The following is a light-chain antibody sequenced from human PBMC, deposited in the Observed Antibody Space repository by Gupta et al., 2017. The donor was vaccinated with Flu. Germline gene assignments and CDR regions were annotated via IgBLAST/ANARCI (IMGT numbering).Light chain of an antibody. CDR1: QSLVYADGNIY. Sequence: DVVMTQTPVSLPVTLGQPATISCKSSQSLVYADGNIYLNWFHQRPGQSPRRLIYKISNRDSGVPDRFSGSGSGNDFTLKITRVEAEDVGLYSCMQGSNWPYTFGQGTKREIK. V-gene: IGKV2-30*01. J-gene: IGKJ2*01. CDR3: MQGSNWPYT. CDR2: KIS.